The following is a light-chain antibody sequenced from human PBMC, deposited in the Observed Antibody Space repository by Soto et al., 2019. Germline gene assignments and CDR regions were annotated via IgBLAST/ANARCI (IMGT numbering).Light chain of an antibody. CDR1: QSVSGF. V-gene: IGKV1-39*01. Sequence: DIQLTQSPSSLSASVGDRVTITCRASQSVSGFLHWYQQKPGQAPKLLIYAASTLQSGVPSQFSGSGSGKDFTLTINVLQPEDFATYYCHQSYTTPQTFGQGTQVQIK. CDR3: HQSYTTPQT. J-gene: IGKJ1*01. CDR2: AAS.